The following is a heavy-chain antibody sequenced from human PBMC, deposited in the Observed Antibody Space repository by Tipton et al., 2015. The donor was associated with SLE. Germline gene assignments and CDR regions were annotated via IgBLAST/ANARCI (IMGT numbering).Heavy chain of an antibody. J-gene: IGHJ4*02. CDR2: INWNAGIT. Sequence: SLRLSCEASGFTFDDHGMSWVRQAPGKGLEWVSGINWNAGITSYADSVKGRFTISRDNSKNTLYLQMNSLRAEDTAVYYCARDSPSTTGGGGFDYWGQGTLVTVSS. D-gene: IGHD4-17*01. CDR1: GFTFDDHG. CDR3: ARDSPSTTGGGGFDY. V-gene: IGHV3-20*04.